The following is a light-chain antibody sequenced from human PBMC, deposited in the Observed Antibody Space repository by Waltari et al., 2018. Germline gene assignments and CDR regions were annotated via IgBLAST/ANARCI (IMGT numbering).Light chain of an antibody. CDR3: CSFTSSSTWV. CDR1: TSDLGGYNY. J-gene: IGLJ3*02. CDR2: DVS. V-gene: IGLV2-14*03. Sequence: QSALTQPASVSGSPGQSITISSTGTTSDLGGYNYVSWYQQHPGKAPKLIIFDVSSRPSGVSNRFSGSKSANTASLIISGLQAEDEADYYCCSFTSSSTWVFGGGTKLTVL.